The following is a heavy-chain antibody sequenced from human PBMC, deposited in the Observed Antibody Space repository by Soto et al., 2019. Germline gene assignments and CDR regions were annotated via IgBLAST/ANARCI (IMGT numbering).Heavy chain of an antibody. Sequence: QVPLVESGGGVVQPGRSLRLSCAASGFSFSSYVMHWVRQAPGKGLEWVVLVSQDESDKQYADSVKGRFAISRDNSKNVLYLQMNSLRPEDTAVYYCAREDESSGHAGTFKHWGQGTLVTVSS. V-gene: IGHV3-30*09. CDR2: VSQDESDK. CDR3: AREDESSGHAGTFKH. D-gene: IGHD3-22*01. J-gene: IGHJ1*01. CDR1: GFSFSSYV.